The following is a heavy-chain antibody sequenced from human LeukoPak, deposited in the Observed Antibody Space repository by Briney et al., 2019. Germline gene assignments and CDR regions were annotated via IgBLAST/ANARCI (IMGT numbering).Heavy chain of an antibody. J-gene: IGHJ4*02. CDR3: ARALYDSSGC. CDR1: GFTLSSYW. CDR2: INQDGSEK. V-gene: IGHV3-7*03. Sequence: GVSLRLSCAASGFTLSSYWMTWVRQAPGKGLEWVANINQDGSEKYYVDSVKGRFTISRDNAKNSLYLQMNSLRAEDTAVYYCARALYDSSGCWGQGTLVTVSS. D-gene: IGHD3-22*01.